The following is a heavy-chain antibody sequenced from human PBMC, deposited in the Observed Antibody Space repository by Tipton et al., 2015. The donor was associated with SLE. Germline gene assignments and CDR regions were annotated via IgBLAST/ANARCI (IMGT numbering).Heavy chain of an antibody. CDR2: IHHSGST. CDR1: GGSIRSSNW. CDR3: ARDEYRYDTTGYHLLGHFDF. Sequence: TLSLTCAVSGGSIRSSNWWSWVRQPPGKGLEWIGEIHHSGSTNSNPSLKSRVTISVDTSKNQFSLNLSSVTAADTAVYYCARDEYRYDTTGYHLLGHFDFWGQGTLVTVSS. D-gene: IGHD3-22*01. V-gene: IGHV4-4*02. J-gene: IGHJ4*02.